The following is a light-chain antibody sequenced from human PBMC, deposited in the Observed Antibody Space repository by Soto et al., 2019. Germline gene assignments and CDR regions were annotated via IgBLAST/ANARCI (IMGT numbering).Light chain of an antibody. CDR2: GNN. V-gene: IGLV1-40*01. CDR3: QSYDSTLSARYV. CDR1: SSNIGANYD. Sequence: QSVLTQPPSVSGAPGQRVTISCTGSSSNIGANYDVHWYQHRPGTAPKLLIFGNNNRPSGVPDRFSGSKSGTSASLAITGLQAEDEGHYYCQSYDSTLSARYVFGTGTKVTVL. J-gene: IGLJ1*01.